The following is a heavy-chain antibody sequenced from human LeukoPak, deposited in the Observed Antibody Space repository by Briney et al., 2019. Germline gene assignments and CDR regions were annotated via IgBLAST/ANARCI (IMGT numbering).Heavy chain of an antibody. CDR3: ARDDGFYYDSCFDY. V-gene: IGHV4-34*01. J-gene: IGHJ4*02. Sequence: SETLSLTCAVYGGSFSGYYWSWIRQPPGKGLEWIGEINHSGSTNYNPSLKSRVTISVDTSKNQFSLKLSSVTAADTAVYYCARDDGFYYDSCFDYWGQGTLVTVSS. CDR1: GGSFSGYY. CDR2: INHSGST. D-gene: IGHD3-22*01.